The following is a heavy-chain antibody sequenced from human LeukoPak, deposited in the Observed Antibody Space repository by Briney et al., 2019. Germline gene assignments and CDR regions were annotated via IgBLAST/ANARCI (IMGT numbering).Heavy chain of an antibody. CDR1: GYSISSGYY. J-gene: IGHJ4*02. D-gene: IGHD6-13*01. CDR2: IYHSGST. CDR3: ARHAKYSSSWDPDFDY. V-gene: IGHV4-38-2*01. Sequence: KPSETLSLTCAVSGYSISSGYYWGWIRQPPGKGLEWIGSIYHSGSTYYNPSLKSRVTISVDTSKNQFSLKLSSVTAADTAVYYCARHAKYSSSWDPDFDYWGQGTLVTVSS.